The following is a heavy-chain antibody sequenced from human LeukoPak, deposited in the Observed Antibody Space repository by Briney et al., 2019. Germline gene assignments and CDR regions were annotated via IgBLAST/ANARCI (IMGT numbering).Heavy chain of an antibody. Sequence: ASVKVSCKASGYTFTSYGISWVRQAPGQGLEWMGWISAYNGNTNYAQKLQGRVTMTTDTSTSTAYMELGSLRSDDTAVYYCARSPTYCSGGSCYYYYYGMDVWGQGTTVTVSS. CDR2: ISAYNGNT. CDR3: ARSPTYCSGGSCYYYYYGMDV. J-gene: IGHJ6*02. D-gene: IGHD2-15*01. V-gene: IGHV1-18*01. CDR1: GYTFTSYG.